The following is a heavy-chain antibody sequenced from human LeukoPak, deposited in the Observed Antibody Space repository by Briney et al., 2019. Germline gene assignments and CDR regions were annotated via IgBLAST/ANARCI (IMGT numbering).Heavy chain of an antibody. CDR2: ISGSGGST. CDR1: GFTFSSYA. J-gene: IGHJ4*02. CDR3: ARDGDTAMATGSFDY. V-gene: IGHV3-23*01. D-gene: IGHD5-18*01. Sequence: GGSLRLSCAASGFTFSSYAMSWVRQAPGKGLEWVSAISGSGGSTYYADSVKGRFTISRDNSKNTLCLQMNSLRAEDTAVYYCARDGDTAMATGSFDYWGQGTLVTVSS.